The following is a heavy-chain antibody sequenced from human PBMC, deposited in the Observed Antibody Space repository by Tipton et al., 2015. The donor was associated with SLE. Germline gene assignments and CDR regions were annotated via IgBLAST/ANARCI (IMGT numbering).Heavy chain of an antibody. Sequence: TLSLTCTVSGGSISTDDFYWSWIRQNPERGLEWIGYIYYSGRAYYNPSLKSRLSISLDTSKNHFSLNLTSVTAADSAVYYCARVAGSSGWFDPWGQGTLVTVSS. V-gene: IGHV4-31*03. J-gene: IGHJ5*02. CDR2: IYYSGRA. CDR3: ARVAGSSGWFDP. CDR1: GGSISTDDFY. D-gene: IGHD1-26*01.